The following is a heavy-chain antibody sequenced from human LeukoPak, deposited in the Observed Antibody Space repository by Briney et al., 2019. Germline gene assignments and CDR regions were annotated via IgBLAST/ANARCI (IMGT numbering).Heavy chain of an antibody. J-gene: IGHJ4*02. D-gene: IGHD3-22*01. CDR1: GGSISSYY. CDR3: ARHARNYYDSSGFFDY. CDR2: IYYSGST. Sequence: SETLSLTCTVSGGSISSYYWSWIRQPPGKGLEWSGYIYYSGSTNYNPSLKSRVTISVDTSKNQFSLKLSSVTAADTAVYYCARHARNYYDSSGFFDYWGQGTLVTVSS. V-gene: IGHV4-59*08.